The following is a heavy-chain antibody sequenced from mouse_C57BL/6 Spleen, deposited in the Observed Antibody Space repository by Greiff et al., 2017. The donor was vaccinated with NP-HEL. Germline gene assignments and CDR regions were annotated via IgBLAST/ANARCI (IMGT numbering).Heavy chain of an antibody. CDR2: IYSGDGDT. D-gene: IGHD3-2*02. J-gene: IGHJ2*01. CDR3: ARSETAAQATSY. V-gene: IGHV1-80*01. Sequence: VQLQQSGAELVKPGASVKISCKASGYAFSSHWMNWVKQRPGKGLEWIGQIYSGDGDTNYNGKFKGKATLTADKSSSTAYMQLSSLTSEDSAVYFCARSETAAQATSYWGQGTTLTVSS. CDR1: GYAFSSHW.